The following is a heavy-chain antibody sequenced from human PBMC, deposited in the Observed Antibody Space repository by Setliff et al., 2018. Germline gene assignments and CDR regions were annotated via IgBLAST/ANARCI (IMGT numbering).Heavy chain of an antibody. CDR2: IFYSGGA. CDR1: GGSISPYY. D-gene: IGHD3-22*01. Sequence: PSETLSLTCSVSGGSISPYYWIWIRQSPGKGLEWIGYIFYSGGARYNPSLESRVTMSVDTSKNQISLKLTSVTAADTAVYYCARQDRFYDRSVFVEYFQHWGQGALVTVSS. V-gene: IGHV4-59*08. CDR3: ARQDRFYDRSVFVEYFQH. J-gene: IGHJ1*01.